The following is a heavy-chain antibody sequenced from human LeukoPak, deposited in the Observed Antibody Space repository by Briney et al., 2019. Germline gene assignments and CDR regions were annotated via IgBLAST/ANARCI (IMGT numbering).Heavy chain of an antibody. CDR3: ARVDAELYCSSTSCENWFDP. Sequence: PSETLSLTCTVSGGSISSGGYYWSWIRQFPGKGLEWIGSIYYSGSTYYNPSLKSRVTISVDTSKNQFSLKLSSVTAADTAVYYCARVDAELYCSSTSCENWFDPWGQGTLVTVSS. CDR1: GGSISSGGYY. CDR2: IYYSGST. V-gene: IGHV4-39*07. J-gene: IGHJ5*02. D-gene: IGHD2-2*01.